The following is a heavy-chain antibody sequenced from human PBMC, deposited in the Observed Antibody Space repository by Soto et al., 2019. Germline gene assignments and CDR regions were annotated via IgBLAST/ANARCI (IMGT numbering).Heavy chain of an antibody. CDR1: GGSISSGGYY. V-gene: IGHV4-31*03. CDR3: ARGVVVVTAIPRFDP. Sequence: QVQLQESGPGLVKPSQTLSLTCTVSGGSISSGGYYWSWIRQHPGKGLEWIGYIYYNGSTYYNPSLKSRVTISVDTSKNQFSLKLSSVTAADTAVYYCARGVVVVTAIPRFDPWGQGTLVTVSS. J-gene: IGHJ5*02. CDR2: IYYNGST. D-gene: IGHD2-21*02.